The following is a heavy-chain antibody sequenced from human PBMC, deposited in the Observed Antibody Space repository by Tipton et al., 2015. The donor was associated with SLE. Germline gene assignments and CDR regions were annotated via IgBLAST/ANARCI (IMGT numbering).Heavy chain of an antibody. V-gene: IGHV4-39*01. CDR1: GGSISSSSYY. Sequence: TLSLTCTVSGGSISSSSYYWGWIRQPPGKGLEWIGSIYYSGSTYYNPSLKSRVTISVDTSKNQFSLKLSSVTAADTAIYYCASDTGNRWGPYYFDYWGQGTLVTVSS. D-gene: IGHD5-18*01. CDR2: IYYSGST. J-gene: IGHJ4*02. CDR3: ASDTGNRWGPYYFDY.